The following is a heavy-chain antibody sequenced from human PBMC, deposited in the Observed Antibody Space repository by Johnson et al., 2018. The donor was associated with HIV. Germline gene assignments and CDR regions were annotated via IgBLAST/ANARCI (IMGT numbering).Heavy chain of an antibody. CDR2: ISSSGSSI. CDR1: GFTFSDYY. CDR3: ARAYYDIFTGRDDAFDI. Sequence: QVQLVESGGGLVKPGGSLRLSCAASGFTFSDYYMSWIRQAPGKGLEWVSYISSSGSSIFYADSVKGRFTISRDNAKNSLYLQMNSLRAEDTAAYYCARAYYDIFTGRDDAFDIWGQGTMVTVSS. D-gene: IGHD3-9*01. V-gene: IGHV3-11*04. J-gene: IGHJ3*02.